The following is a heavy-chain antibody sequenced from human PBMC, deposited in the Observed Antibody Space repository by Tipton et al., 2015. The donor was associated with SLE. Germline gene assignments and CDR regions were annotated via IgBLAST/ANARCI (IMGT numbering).Heavy chain of an antibody. D-gene: IGHD1-26*01. Sequence: GSLRLSCAASGSTFSSYRMNWVRQAPGKGLEWVSSISSSNSYVYYADSVKGRFTISRDNAKNTLYLQMNSLRAEDTAVYYCARGVGATDYWGQGTLVTVSS. J-gene: IGHJ4*02. CDR2: ISSSNSYV. CDR1: GSTFSSYR. V-gene: IGHV3-21*01. CDR3: ARGVGATDY.